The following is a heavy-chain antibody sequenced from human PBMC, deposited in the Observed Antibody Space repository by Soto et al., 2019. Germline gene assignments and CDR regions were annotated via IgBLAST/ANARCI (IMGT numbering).Heavy chain of an antibody. J-gene: IGHJ3*02. CDR1: GFPFSRVA. CDR3: ASEKAVVAAPLDI. V-gene: IGHV3-23*01. CDR2: NGGSRGGT. Sequence: EVQLLESGGGLVQPGGSLRLSCTASGFPFSRVAMSWGRQAPGQGLEWVASISANGGSRGGTYYADSVKGRFTISRDNSKNTLYLQVDSLTGADTAVYFSASEKAVVAAPLDIWGQGTMVNVSS. D-gene: IGHD2-15*01.